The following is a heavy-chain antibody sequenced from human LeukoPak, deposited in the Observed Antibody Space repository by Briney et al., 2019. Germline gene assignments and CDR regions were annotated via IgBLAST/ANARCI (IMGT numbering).Heavy chain of an antibody. V-gene: IGHV3-23*01. J-gene: IGHJ4*01. CDR2: ITGSSDST. Sequence: PGGSLRLSCAASGFTFGSYTMTWVRQAPGKGLEWASGITGSSDSTYYADSVKGRFTVSRDNSRNTLFLQMNSLRAEDTAVYYCAKKTSYCAGDCYPYYFDYWGHGTLVTVSS. CDR3: AKKTSYCAGDCYPYYFDY. D-gene: IGHD2-21*02. CDR1: GFTFGSYT.